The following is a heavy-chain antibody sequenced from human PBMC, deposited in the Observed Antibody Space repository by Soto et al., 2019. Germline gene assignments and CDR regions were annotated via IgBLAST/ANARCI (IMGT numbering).Heavy chain of an antibody. J-gene: IGHJ4*02. D-gene: IGHD6-13*01. CDR1: GGSISSGGYY. CDR2: IYYSGST. V-gene: IGHV4-31*03. Sequence: QVQLQESGPGLVKPSQTLSLTCTVSGGSISSGGYYWSWIRQHPGKGLEWIGYIYYSGSTYYNPSLNSRFTISVDTSKNQCSLKLSSVTAAYTAVYYCARGGSGGYVNPWPFLDYWGQGTLVTVSS. CDR3: ARGGSGGYVNPWPFLDY.